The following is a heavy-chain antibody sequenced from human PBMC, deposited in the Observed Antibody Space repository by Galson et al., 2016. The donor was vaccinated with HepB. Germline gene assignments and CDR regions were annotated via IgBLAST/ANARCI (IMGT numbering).Heavy chain of an antibody. CDR1: GDSVYNNGAA. CDR3: ARAVMLGRGMDV. V-gene: IGHV6-1*01. CDR2: TFYRSTWEN. D-gene: IGHD3-10*01. Sequence: CAISGDSVYNNGAAWVWIRQSPSRGLEWLGRTFYRSTWENHYAGSVINRITISPDTSRNQFSLHLNSVTHEDTAVYYCARAVMLGRGMDVWGQGTTVTVSS. J-gene: IGHJ6*02.